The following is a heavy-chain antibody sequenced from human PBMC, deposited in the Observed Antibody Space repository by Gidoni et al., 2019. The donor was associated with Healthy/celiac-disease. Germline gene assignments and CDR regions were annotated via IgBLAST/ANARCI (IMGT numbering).Heavy chain of an antibody. CDR3: ARWGDYYDSSGPGDY. J-gene: IGHJ4*02. V-gene: IGHV4-34*01. D-gene: IGHD3-22*01. CDR1: GGSFSGYY. CDR2: INHSGST. Sequence: QVQLQQWGAGLLKPSETLSLTCAVYGGSFSGYYWSGIRQPPGKGLEWIGEINHSGSTNYNPSLKSRVTISVDTSKNQFSLKLSSVTAADTAVYYCARWGDYYDSSGPGDYWGQGTLVTVSS.